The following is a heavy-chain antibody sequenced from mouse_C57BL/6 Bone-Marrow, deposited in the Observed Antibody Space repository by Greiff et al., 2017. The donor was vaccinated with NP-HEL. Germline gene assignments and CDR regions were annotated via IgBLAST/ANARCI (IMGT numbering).Heavy chain of an antibody. J-gene: IGHJ4*01. CDR1: GFSLTSYA. CDR3: ARNPTVVALYAMDY. D-gene: IGHD1-1*01. V-gene: IGHV2-9-1*01. Sequence: VKLMESGPGLVAPSQSLSITCTVSGFSLTSYAISWVRQPPGKGLEWLGVIWTGGGTNYNSALKSRLSISKDNSKSQVFLKMNSLQTDDTARYYCARNPTVVALYAMDYWGQGTSVTVSS. CDR2: IWTGGGT.